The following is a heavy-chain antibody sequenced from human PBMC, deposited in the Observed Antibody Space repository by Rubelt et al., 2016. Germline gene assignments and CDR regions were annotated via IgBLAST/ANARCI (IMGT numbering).Heavy chain of an antibody. D-gene: IGHD4-17*01. CDR1: GGSFSGYY. CDR2: ISSSSSTI. J-gene: IGHJ4*02. CDR3: ARDPYGDFLFDY. Sequence: QVQLQQWGAGLLKPSETLSLTCAVYGGSFSGYYWSWIRQPPGKGLEWVSYISSSSSTIYYADSVTGRFTISRDNAKSSLYLQMKSLRAEDTAVYYCARDPYGDFLFDYWGQGTLVTVSS. V-gene: IGHV3-11*04.